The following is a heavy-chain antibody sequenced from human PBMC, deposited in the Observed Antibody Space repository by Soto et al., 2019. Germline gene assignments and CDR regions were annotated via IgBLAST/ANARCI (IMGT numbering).Heavy chain of an antibody. J-gene: IGHJ4*02. CDR2: ISSDGNNK. Sequence: QVHLVESGGGVVRPGTSLRVSCSASEFSFNNYAVHWVRQAPGEGLEWVALISSDGNNKYYPDSVRGRFTISRDHSNNTVYLQMHRRRVDDTAVYYCATWTLPLSWNWLQSAAGTFDYWGQGTLVTVSS. D-gene: IGHD5-12*01. CDR1: EFSFNNYA. CDR3: ATWTLPLSWNWLQSAAGTFDY. V-gene: IGHV3-30-3*01.